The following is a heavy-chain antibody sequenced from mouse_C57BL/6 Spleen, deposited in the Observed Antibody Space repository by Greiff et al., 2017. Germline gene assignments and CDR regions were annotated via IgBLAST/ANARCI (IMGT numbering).Heavy chain of an antibody. CDR3: ARAIYYGSSYPFAY. D-gene: IGHD1-1*01. J-gene: IGHJ3*01. Sequence: VKLMESGPELVKPGASVKLSCKASGYTFTSYDINWVKQRPGQGLEWIGWIYPRDGSTKYNEKFKGKATLTVDTSSSTAYMELHSLTSEDSAVYFCARAIYYGSSYPFAYWGQGTLVTVSA. V-gene: IGHV1-85*01. CDR2: IYPRDGST. CDR1: GYTFTSYD.